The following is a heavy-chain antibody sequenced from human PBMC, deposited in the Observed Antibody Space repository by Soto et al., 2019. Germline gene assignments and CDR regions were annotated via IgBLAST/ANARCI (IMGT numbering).Heavy chain of an antibody. J-gene: IGHJ4*02. D-gene: IGHD6-6*01. V-gene: IGHV3-30-3*01. CDR1: GFTFSSYA. CDR3: ARDDRHSSSHTGEEKNDY. CDR2: ISYDGSNK. Sequence: QVQLVESGGGVVQPGRSLSLSCAAAGFTFSSYAMHWVRQAPGKGLEWVAVISYDGSNKYYADSVKGRFTISRDNSKNTLYLQMNSLIAEDTAVYYCARDDRHSSSHTGEEKNDYWCQGTLVTVSS.